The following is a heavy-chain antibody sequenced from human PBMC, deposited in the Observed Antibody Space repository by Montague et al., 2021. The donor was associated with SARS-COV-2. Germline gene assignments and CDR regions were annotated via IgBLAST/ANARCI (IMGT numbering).Heavy chain of an antibody. V-gene: IGHV3-74*01. Sequence: SPRLSCAASGFTFRSYWMHWVRQAPGKGLVWVSRINSDGSSTTYADSVKGRFAISRDNAKTTLYLQMNSLRAEDTAVYYCARAPRRHYYDSTGFDAFDIWGQGTMVTVSS. CDR2: INSDGSST. CDR1: GFTFRSYW. CDR3: ARAPRRHYYDSTGFDAFDI. J-gene: IGHJ3*02. D-gene: IGHD3-22*01.